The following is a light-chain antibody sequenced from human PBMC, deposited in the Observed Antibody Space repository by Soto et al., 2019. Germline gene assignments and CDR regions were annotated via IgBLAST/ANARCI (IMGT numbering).Light chain of an antibody. Sequence: IQITQLPSNLAASVGDRVTITCRASQSISVWLAWYQQKAGKAPNLLIYKASRLESGVPSRFSGSGSETEITPPISSLQPHDFATYYCQQFHNYQPLTFGQGTRLEI. CDR2: KAS. CDR3: QQFHNYQPLT. V-gene: IGKV1-5*03. J-gene: IGKJ5*01. CDR1: QSISVW.